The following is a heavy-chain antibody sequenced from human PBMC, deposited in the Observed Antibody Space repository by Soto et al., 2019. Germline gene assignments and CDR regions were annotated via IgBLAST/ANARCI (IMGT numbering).Heavy chain of an antibody. Sequence: PGGSLRLSCAASGFTFSSYSMNWVRQAPGKGLEWVSYISSSSSTIYYADSVKGRFTISRDNAKNSLYLQMNSLRDEDTAVYYCARVRHDFWSGYPKVGAFDIWGQGTMVTVSS. CDR3: ARVRHDFWSGYPKVGAFDI. CDR2: ISSSSSTI. CDR1: GFTFSSYS. V-gene: IGHV3-48*02. D-gene: IGHD3-3*01. J-gene: IGHJ3*02.